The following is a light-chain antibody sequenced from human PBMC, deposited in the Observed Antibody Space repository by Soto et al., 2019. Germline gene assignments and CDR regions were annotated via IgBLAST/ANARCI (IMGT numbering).Light chain of an antibody. CDR2: DVS. CDR3: SSYTSSSTYV. J-gene: IGLJ1*01. CDR1: SSDVGGYNY. Sequence: QSVLTQPASVSGSPGQSITISCTGTSSDVGGYNYVSWYQQHPGKAPKLMIYDVSNRPSGVSNRFSGSKSGNTASLTISGLQAEDEADYYFSSYTSSSTYVFGPGTKVTVL. V-gene: IGLV2-14*01.